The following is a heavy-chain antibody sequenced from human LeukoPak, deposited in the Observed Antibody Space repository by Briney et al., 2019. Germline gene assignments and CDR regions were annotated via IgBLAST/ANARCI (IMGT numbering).Heavy chain of an antibody. J-gene: IGHJ4*02. CDR2: ISSSSSYI. D-gene: IGHD6-13*01. V-gene: IGHV3-21*01. Sequence: GGSLRLSCAASGFTFSSYSMNWVRQAPGKGLEWVSSISSSSSYIYYADSVKGRFTISRDNAKNSLYLQMNSLRAEDTAVYYCARDLRWYGSLTGYYFDYWGQGTLVTVSS. CDR1: GFTFSSYS. CDR3: ARDLRWYGSLTGYYFDY.